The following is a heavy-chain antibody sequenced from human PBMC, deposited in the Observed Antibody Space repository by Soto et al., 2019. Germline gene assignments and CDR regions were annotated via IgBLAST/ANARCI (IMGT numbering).Heavy chain of an antibody. CDR3: AKAAYYYGSGSYHPPPEGMAF. CDR2: ISGSGGST. CDR1: GFTFSSYA. Sequence: GGSLRLSCAASGFTFSSYAMSWVRQAPGKGLEWVSAISGSGGSTYYADSVKGRFTISRDNSKNTLYLQMNSLRAEDTAVYYCAKAAYYYGSGSYHPPPEGMAFWGQGSSVTVSS. V-gene: IGHV3-23*01. J-gene: IGHJ6*02. D-gene: IGHD3-10*01.